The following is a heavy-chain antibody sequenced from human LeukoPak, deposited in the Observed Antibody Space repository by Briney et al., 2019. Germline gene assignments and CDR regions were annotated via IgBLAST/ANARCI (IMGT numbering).Heavy chain of an antibody. CDR2: INSDGSST. CDR3: ARDSSTLWFGEEFDY. V-gene: IGHV3-74*01. Sequence: GGSLRLSCAASGFTFSSHGMSWVRQAPGKGLVWVSRINSDGSSTNYADSVKGRFTISRDNAKNTLYLQMNSLRAEDTAVYYCARDSSTLWFGEEFDYWGQGTLVTVSS. D-gene: IGHD3-10*01. CDR1: GFTFSSHG. J-gene: IGHJ4*02.